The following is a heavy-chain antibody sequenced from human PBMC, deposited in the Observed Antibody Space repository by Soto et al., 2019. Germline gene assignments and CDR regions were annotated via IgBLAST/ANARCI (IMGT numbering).Heavy chain of an antibody. Sequence: EVQLLESEGGLVQPGGSLRLSCAVSGFSFSTYAMSWVRQAPGKGLEWVSGISAGGGNTYYADSVRGRFTISRDNSKDTLYLQITSLRVEDTAFYYCAKHAEYQLVSWFDPWGQGTLVTVSS. CDR2: ISAGGGNT. CDR1: GFSFSTYA. CDR3: AKHAEYQLVSWFDP. V-gene: IGHV3-23*01. D-gene: IGHD2-2*01. J-gene: IGHJ5*02.